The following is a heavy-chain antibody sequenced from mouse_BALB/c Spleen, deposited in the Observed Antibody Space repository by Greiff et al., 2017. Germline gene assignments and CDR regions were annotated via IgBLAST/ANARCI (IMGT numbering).Heavy chain of an antibody. CDR2: INPSNGGT. CDR1: GYTFTSYY. V-gene: IGHV1S81*02. J-gene: IGHJ4*01. CDR3: TRDSLAMDY. D-gene: IGHD3-2*01. Sequence: VQLQQSGAELVKPGASVKLSCKASGYTFTSYYMYWVKQRPGQGLEWIGEINPSNGGTNFNEKFKSKATLTVDKSSSTAYMQLSSLTSEDSAVYYCTRDSLAMDYWGQGTSVTVSS.